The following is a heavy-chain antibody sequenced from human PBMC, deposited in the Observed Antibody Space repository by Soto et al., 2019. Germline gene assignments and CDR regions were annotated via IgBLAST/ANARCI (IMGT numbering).Heavy chain of an antibody. CDR3: ASPRAATRYGLDFDY. V-gene: IGHV3-48*02. J-gene: IGHJ4*02. CDR2: ISSSSSTI. CDR1: GFTFSSYS. Sequence: EVQLVESGGGLVQPGGSLRLSCAASGFTFSSYSMNWVSQAPGKGLEWVSYISSSSSTIYYADSVKGRFTISRDNAKNSLYLQMTSLRDEDTAVYYCASPRAATRYGLDFDYWGQGTLVTVSS. D-gene: IGHD4-17*01.